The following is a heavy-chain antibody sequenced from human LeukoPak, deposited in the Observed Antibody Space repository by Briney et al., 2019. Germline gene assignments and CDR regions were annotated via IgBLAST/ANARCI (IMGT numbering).Heavy chain of an antibody. V-gene: IGHV4-59*01. CDR3: ARCYGSGSYSHFDY. Sequence: SETLSLTCTVSGGSISSYYWSWIRQPPGKGLEWIGYIYYSGSTNYNPSLKSRVTISVDTSKNQSSLKLSSVTAADTAVYYCARCYGSGSYSHFDYWGQGTLVTVSS. CDR1: GGSISSYY. CDR2: IYYSGST. D-gene: IGHD3-10*01. J-gene: IGHJ4*02.